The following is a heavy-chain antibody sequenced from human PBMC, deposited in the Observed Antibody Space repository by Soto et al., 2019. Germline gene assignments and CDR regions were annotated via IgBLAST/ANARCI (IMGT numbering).Heavy chain of an antibody. CDR3: ARVRQYCSATSCYLEP. V-gene: IGHV4-4*02. D-gene: IGHD2-2*01. Sequence: SETLSLTCAVSGDSISSSNWWHCVRQPPGKGLELIGEIHHSGTTNYNPSLKSRVAISVDRSKNQFSLKLNSVTAADTAVYYCARVRQYCSATSCYLEPWGEGTLVTVSS. J-gene: IGHJ5*02. CDR1: GDSISSSNW. CDR2: IHHSGTT.